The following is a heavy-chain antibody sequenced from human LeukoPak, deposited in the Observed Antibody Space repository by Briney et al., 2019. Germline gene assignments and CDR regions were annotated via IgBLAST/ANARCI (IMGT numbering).Heavy chain of an antibody. CDR1: GFTFSDYY. V-gene: IGHV3-11*01. CDR2: ISSSGSPK. Sequence: GGSLRLSCAVSGFTFSDYYMNWIRQAPGKGLEWISYISSSGSPKYYADSVKGRFTISRDNAKNSLYLQMNSLSAEDTAVYYCARAFHKTKFVAVPTAFDYWGQGTLVTVSS. CDR3: ARAFHKTKFVAVPTAFDY. D-gene: IGHD2-2*01. J-gene: IGHJ4*02.